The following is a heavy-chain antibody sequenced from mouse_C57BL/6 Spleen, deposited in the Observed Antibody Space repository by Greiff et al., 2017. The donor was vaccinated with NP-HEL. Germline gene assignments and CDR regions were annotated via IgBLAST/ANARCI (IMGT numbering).Heavy chain of an antibody. CDR3: ATYYGSSYLYAMDY. CDR2: IYPGSGST. V-gene: IGHV1-55*01. CDR1: GYTFTSYW. D-gene: IGHD1-1*01. Sequence: QVQLKESGAELVKPGASVKMSCKASGYTFTSYWITWVKQRPGQGLEWIGDIYPGSGSTNYNEKFKSKATLTVDTSSSTAYMQLSSLTSEDSAVYYCATYYGSSYLYAMDYWGQGTSVTVSS. J-gene: IGHJ4*01.